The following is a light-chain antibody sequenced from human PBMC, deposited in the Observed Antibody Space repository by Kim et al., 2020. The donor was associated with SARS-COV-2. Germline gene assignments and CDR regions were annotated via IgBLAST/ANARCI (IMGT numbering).Light chain of an antibody. CDR2: KDN. CDR3: QAADGSGTYV. V-gene: IGLV3-25*01. Sequence: SPGQKARITCSGDTLPEKQTYWYQQKSGQAPLLVIYKDNERPSGIPGRFSGSSSGTTVTLTISGVQAEEDADYYCQAADGSGTYVFGTGTKVTVL. J-gene: IGLJ1*01. CDR1: TLPEKQ.